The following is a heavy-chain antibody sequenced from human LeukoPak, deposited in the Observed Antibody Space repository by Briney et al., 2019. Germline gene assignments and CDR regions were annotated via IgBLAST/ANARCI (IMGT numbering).Heavy chain of an antibody. D-gene: IGHD3-10*01. CDR1: GFTFSDYY. V-gene: IGHV3-11*06. Sequence: GGSLRLSCAASGFTFSDYYMSWIRQAPGKGLEWVSYISSSSSYTNSADSVKGRFTISRDNAKNSLYLQMNSLRAEDTAVYYCARYRFGELTYGMDVWGKGTTVAVSS. J-gene: IGHJ6*04. CDR3: ARYRFGELTYGMDV. CDR2: ISSSSSYT.